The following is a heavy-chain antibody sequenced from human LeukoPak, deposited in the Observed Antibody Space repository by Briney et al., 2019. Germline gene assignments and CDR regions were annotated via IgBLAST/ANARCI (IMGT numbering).Heavy chain of an antibody. CDR3: ARDLGRDCSSTSCYRGRGGNAFDI. D-gene: IGHD2-2*02. CDR1: GGSFSGYY. Sequence: SETLSLTCAVYGGSFSGYYWSWIRQPPGKGLEWIGEINHSGSTNYNPSLKSRVTISVDRSKNQFSLKLSSVTAADTAVYYCARDLGRDCSSTSCYRGRGGNAFDIWGQGTMVTVSS. V-gene: IGHV4-34*01. CDR2: INHSGST. J-gene: IGHJ3*02.